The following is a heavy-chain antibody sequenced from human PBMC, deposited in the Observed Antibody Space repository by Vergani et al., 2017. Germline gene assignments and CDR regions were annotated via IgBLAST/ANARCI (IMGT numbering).Heavy chain of an antibody. D-gene: IGHD6-13*01. CDR3: ARHEQAWFDP. V-gene: IGHV5-10-1*03. CDR1: GYTFTSYW. J-gene: IGHJ5*02. Sequence: EVQLVQSGAEVKKPGESLRISCKGSGYTFTSYWISWVRQMPVKGLEWMGRIDPSDSYTNYSPSFQGHVTISVDKSISAAYLQWSGLKASDTAMYYWARHEQAWFDPWGQGTLVTVSS. CDR2: IDPSDSYT.